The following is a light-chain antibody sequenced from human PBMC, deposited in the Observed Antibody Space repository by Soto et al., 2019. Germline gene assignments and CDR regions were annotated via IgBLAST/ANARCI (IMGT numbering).Light chain of an antibody. CDR2: AAS. CDR1: QSISNF. J-gene: IGKJ1*01. CDR3: QQSYNTPPT. V-gene: IGKV1-39*01. Sequence: DIQMTQSPSSLSASVGDRLTITCRASQSISNFLNWYQQKPGKAPKLLIYAASSLQSGVTTRFSGSGSGTDFTLSISSLQPEDSATYYCQQSYNTPPTFGQGTKVEIK.